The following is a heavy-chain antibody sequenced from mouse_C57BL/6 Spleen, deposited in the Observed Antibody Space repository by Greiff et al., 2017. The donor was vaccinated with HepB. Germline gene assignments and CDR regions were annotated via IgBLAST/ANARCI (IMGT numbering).Heavy chain of an antibody. CDR1: GYTFTSYW. Sequence: QVHVKQPGAELVRPGSSVKLSCKASGYTFTSYWMDWVKQRPGQGLEWIGNIYPSDSETHYNQKFKDKATLTVDKSSSTAYMQLSSLTSEDSAVDYCARRAVVAPYAMDYWGQGTSVTVSS. D-gene: IGHD1-1*01. CDR2: IYPSDSET. J-gene: IGHJ4*01. V-gene: IGHV1-61*01. CDR3: ARRAVVAPYAMDY.